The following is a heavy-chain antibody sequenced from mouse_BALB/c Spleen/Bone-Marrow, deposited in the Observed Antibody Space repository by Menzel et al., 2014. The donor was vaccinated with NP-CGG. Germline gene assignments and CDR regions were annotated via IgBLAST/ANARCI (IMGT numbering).Heavy chain of an antibody. V-gene: IGHV2-4-1*01. CDR2: IWSGGST. CDR3: ARNTGSYYGYLAY. J-gene: IGHJ3*01. D-gene: IGHD1-2*01. CDR1: GFSLTSYG. Sequence: VQLQQSGPGLVQPSQSLSITCTVSGFSLTSYGVHWVRQSPGKGLEWLGVIWSGGSTDYNAAFISRLSISKDNSKSQVFFKMNSLQADDTAIYYCARNTGSYYGYLAYWGQGTLVTVSA.